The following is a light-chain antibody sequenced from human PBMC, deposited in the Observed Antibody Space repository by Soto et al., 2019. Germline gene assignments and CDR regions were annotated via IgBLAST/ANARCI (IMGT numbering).Light chain of an antibody. Sequence: QSVLTQPVSVSGSPGQSITISCTGTSSDIGSYNLVSWYQQHPGKAPKVMIYEGSKRPSGVSNRFSGSKSGNTASLTISGLQAEDEADYYCCSYAGSSTLVVFGGGTQLTVL. J-gene: IGLJ2*01. CDR3: CSYAGSSTLVV. V-gene: IGLV2-23*03. CDR1: SSDIGSYNL. CDR2: EGS.